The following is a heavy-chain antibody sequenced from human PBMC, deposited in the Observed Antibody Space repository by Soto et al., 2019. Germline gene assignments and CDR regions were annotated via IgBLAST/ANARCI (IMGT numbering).Heavy chain of an antibody. CDR1: GYSFAGYW. V-gene: IGHV5-10-1*01. CDR2: IDPSDSQT. CDR3: ARQIYDADTGPHLQYSIDS. D-gene: IGHD5-18*01. J-gene: IGHJ4*02. Sequence: GESLKISYKGSGYSFAGYWITWVRQKPGKGLEWMGRIDPSDSQTYYSPSFRGHVTISATKSITTVFLQWSSLRASDTAMYYCARQIYDADTGPHLQYSIDSWGQGIQLTVSS.